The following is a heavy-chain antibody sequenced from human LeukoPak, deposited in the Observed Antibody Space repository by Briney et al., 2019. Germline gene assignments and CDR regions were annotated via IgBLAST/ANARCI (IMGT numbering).Heavy chain of an antibody. CDR1: GFTFSTYS. Sequence: GGSLRLSCAASGFTFSTYSMNWVRQAPGKGLEWVSYVSSSSSNIFYADSVKGRFTISRDDAQNSLYLQMNSLRAEDTAVYYCARGNWNEPPNAFDIWGQGTMVTVSS. V-gene: IGHV3-48*01. J-gene: IGHJ3*02. D-gene: IGHD1-1*01. CDR3: ARGNWNEPPNAFDI. CDR2: VSSSSSNI.